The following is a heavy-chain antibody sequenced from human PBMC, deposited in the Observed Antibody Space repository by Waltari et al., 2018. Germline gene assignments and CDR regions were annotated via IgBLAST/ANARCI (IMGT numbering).Heavy chain of an antibody. D-gene: IGHD3-9*01. CDR2: IYHSGST. J-gene: IGHJ1*01. Sequence: VQLVESGGGLVQPGGSLRLSCAASGFTFSTYSLNWVPQAPGKGLEWIGSIYHSGSTYYNPSLKSRVTISVDTSKNQFSLKLSSVTAADTAVYYCASSGPYYDILTGYPKDWGQGTLVTVSS. V-gene: IGHV4-38-2*01. CDR3: ASSGPYYDILTGYPKD. CDR1: GFTFSTYS.